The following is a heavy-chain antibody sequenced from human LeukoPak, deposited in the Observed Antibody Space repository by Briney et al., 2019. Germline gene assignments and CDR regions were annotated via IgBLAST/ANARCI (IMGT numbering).Heavy chain of an antibody. V-gene: IGHV1-46*01. J-gene: IGHJ4*02. CDR2: INPSGGST. D-gene: IGHD4-17*01. Sequence: GASVKVSCKASGYTFTSYYMHWVRQAPGQGLEWMGIINPSGGSTSYAQKFQGRVTMTRDTSTSTVYMELSSLRSEDTAVYYCARDLHDYGDDEYYFDYWGQGTLVTVSS. CDR3: ARDLHDYGDDEYYFDY. CDR1: GYTFTSYY.